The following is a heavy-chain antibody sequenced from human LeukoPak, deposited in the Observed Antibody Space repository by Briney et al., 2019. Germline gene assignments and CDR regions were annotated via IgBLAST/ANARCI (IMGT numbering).Heavy chain of an antibody. CDR1: GGSISSYY. D-gene: IGHD3-22*01. J-gene: IGHJ5*02. V-gene: IGHV4-59*08. CDR2: IYYSGST. Sequence: SETLSLTCTVSGGSISSYYWSWIRQPPGKGLEWIGYIYYSGSTNYNPSLRSRVTISVDTSKNQFSLKLSSVTAADTAVYYCARTYYYDSSGYYYVGWFDPWGQGTLVTVSS. CDR3: ARTYYYDSSGYYYVGWFDP.